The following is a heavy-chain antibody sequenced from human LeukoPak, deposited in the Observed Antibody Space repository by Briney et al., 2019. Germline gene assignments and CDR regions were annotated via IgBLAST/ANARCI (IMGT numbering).Heavy chain of an antibody. V-gene: IGHV4-34*01. Sequence: SETLSLTCAVYGGSFSGYYWSWIRQPPGKGLEWIGEINHNGSTNYNPSLKSRVTISVDTSKNQFSLKLSSVTAADTAVYYCATADPSYYHYGMDVWGQGTTVTVSS. D-gene: IGHD2-15*01. CDR3: ATADPSYYHYGMDV. CDR1: GGSFSGYY. J-gene: IGHJ6*02. CDR2: INHNGST.